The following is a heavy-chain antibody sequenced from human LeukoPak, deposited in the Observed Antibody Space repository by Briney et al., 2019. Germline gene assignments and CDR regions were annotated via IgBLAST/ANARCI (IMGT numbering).Heavy chain of an antibody. CDR3: ARDGGCTAAGCPSGLFDY. V-gene: IGHV3-66*01. D-gene: IGHD2-8*02. CDR1: GFSVSYYS. J-gene: IGHJ4*02. CDR2: IYSGGTT. Sequence: GGSLRLSCAASGFSVSYYSMNWVRQAPGRGLEWVSVIYSGGTTYYGNSVKGRFTVSRDISKNTLYLQMNSLEVEDTAVYYCARDGGCTAAGCPSGLFDYWGQGILVTVSS.